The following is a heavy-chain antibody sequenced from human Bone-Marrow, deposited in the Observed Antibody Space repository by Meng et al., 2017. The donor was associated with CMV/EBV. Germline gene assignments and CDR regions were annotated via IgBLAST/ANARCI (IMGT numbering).Heavy chain of an antibody. D-gene: IGHD1-26*01. CDR1: GFTFSSYA. V-gene: IGHV3-30*04. J-gene: IGHJ4*02. Sequence: GGSLRLSCAASGFTFSSYAMHWVRQAPGKGLEWVAVISYDGSNKYYADSVKGRFTISRDNAKNSPYLQMNSLRAEDTAVYYCARVRPWGAFDHWGQGSLVTVSS. CDR2: ISYDGSNK. CDR3: ARVRPWGAFDH.